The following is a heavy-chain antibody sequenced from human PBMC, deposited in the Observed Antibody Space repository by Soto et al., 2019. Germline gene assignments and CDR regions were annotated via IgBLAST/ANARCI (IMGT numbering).Heavy chain of an antibody. D-gene: IGHD6-13*01. V-gene: IGHV1-69*13. CDR2: IIPTFGTA. Sequence: ASVKVSCKASGGTFSSYAISWVRQAPGQGLEWMGGIIPTFGTANYAQKFQGRVTITADESTSTAYMELSSLRSEDTAVYYCARAAAGTGTLDYWGQGTLVTVSS. CDR3: ARAAAGTGTLDY. J-gene: IGHJ4*02. CDR1: GGTFSSYA.